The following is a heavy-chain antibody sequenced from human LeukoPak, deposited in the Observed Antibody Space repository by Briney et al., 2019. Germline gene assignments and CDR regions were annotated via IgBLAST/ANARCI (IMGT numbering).Heavy chain of an antibody. CDR3: ARAPYYYYGMDV. CDR1: GGSISSYY. Sequence: SETLSLTCTVSGGSISSYYWSWIRQPPGKGLEWIGYIYYSGSTNYNPSLKSRVTISVDTSKNQFSLKLSSVTAADTAVYYCARAPYYYYGMDVWGQGTTVTVSS. V-gene: IGHV4-59*01. J-gene: IGHJ6*02. CDR2: IYYSGST.